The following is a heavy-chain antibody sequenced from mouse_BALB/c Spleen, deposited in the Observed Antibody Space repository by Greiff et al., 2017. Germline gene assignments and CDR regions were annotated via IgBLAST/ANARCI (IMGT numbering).Heavy chain of an antibody. V-gene: IGHV1-5*01. D-gene: IGHD1-2*01. CDR1: GYSFTSYW. J-gene: IGHJ4*01. CDR2: IYPGNSDT. Sequence: EVQLQQSGTVLARPGASVKMSCKASGYSFTSYWMHWVKQRPGQGLEWIGAIYPGNSDTSYNQKFKGKAKLTAVTSASTAYMELSSLTNEDSAVYYCTRKTTAYYAMDYWGQGTSVTVSS. CDR3: TRKTTAYYAMDY.